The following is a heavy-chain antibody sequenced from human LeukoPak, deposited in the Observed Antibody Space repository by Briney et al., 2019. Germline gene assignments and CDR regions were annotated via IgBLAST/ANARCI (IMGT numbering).Heavy chain of an antibody. Sequence: PVKVSCKASGGTFSSYVIRWVRQTPGQGLEWMGGIIPIFGTAKYVQKFQGRVTITADKSTSTAYMELISLRSEDTAVYYCARGTSGIAAAGTNYWGQGTLVTVSS. J-gene: IGHJ4*02. CDR2: IIPIFGTA. V-gene: IGHV1-69*06. CDR1: GGTFSSYV. D-gene: IGHD6-13*01. CDR3: ARGTSGIAAAGTNY.